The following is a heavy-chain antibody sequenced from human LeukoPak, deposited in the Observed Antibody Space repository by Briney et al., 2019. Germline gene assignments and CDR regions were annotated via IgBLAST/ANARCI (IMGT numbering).Heavy chain of an antibody. CDR3: AKGGDSSSRLFDY. J-gene: IGHJ4*02. Sequence: GGSMRLSSPASGLTFSSYAMSWDPPPPGKGLQWVSALRGGGLSTNYANSVKGRFTISRDNSKNTLYLQMNSLRAEDTAVYFCAKGGDSSSRLFDYWGQGTLVPVSS. D-gene: IGHD6-13*01. CDR2: LRGGGLST. V-gene: IGHV3-23*01. CDR1: GLTFSSYA.